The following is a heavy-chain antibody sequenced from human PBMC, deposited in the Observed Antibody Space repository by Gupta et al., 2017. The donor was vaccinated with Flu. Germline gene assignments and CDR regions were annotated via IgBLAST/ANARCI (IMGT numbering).Heavy chain of an antibody. CDR3: AAIGDYSTRKYFDY. J-gene: IGHJ4*01. Sequence: QVQLVQSGAEVKKPGASVKVSCKASGYTFTGYYMHWVRQAPGQGLEWMGWINPNSGGTNYAQKGQGRVTMTRDTSISTAYMELSRLRSDDTAVYYCAAIGDYSTRKYFDYWGHGTLVTVSS. D-gene: IGHD3-10*01. CDR1: GYTFTGYY. CDR2: INPNSGGT. V-gene: IGHV1-2*02.